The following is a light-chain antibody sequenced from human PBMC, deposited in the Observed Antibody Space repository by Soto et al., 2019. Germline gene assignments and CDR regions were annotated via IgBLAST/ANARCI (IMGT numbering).Light chain of an antibody. CDR1: NSNIGAGYD. V-gene: IGLV1-40*01. CDR2: ANS. CDR3: QSFDSSLGGSYV. Sequence: QPVLTQPPSVSGAPGQRVTISCTGNNSNIGAGYDVHWYQQLPGTAPRLLIYANSNRPSGFPDRFSGSKSGTSASLAITGLQADDEADYYCQSFDSSLGGSYVFGTGTKVTVL. J-gene: IGLJ1*01.